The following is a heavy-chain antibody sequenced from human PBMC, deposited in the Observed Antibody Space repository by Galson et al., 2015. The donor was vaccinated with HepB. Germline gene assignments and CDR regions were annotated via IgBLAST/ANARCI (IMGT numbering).Heavy chain of an antibody. CDR1: GDSVSSNSAA. Sequence: CAISGDSVSSNSAAWNWLRQSPSRGLEWLGRTYYKSKWYNDYALSVKSQITINPDTSKNQFSLQLNSMTPEDTAVYYCARDPYARGRYYYGMDVWGQGTTVTVSS. V-gene: IGHV6-1*01. CDR3: ARDPYARGRYYYGMDV. CDR2: TYYKSKWYN. J-gene: IGHJ6*02. D-gene: IGHD2-2*01.